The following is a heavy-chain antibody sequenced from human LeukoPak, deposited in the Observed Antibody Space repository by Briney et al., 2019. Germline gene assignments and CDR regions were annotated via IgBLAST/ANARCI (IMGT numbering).Heavy chain of an antibody. CDR2: INHSGST. D-gene: IGHD6-13*01. Sequence: SETLSLTCAVYGGSFSGYYWSWIRQPPGKGLEWIGEINHSGSTNYNPSLKSRVTISVDTSKNQFSLKLSSVTAADTAVYYCATYSSSWHLDYWGQGTLVTVSS. CDR1: GGSFSGYY. V-gene: IGHV4-34*01. CDR3: ATYSSSWHLDY. J-gene: IGHJ4*02.